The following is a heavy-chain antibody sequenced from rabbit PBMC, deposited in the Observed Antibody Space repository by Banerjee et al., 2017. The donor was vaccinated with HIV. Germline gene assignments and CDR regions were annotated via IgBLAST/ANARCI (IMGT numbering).Heavy chain of an antibody. Sequence: QSLEESGGDLVKPGASLTLTCTASGFSFSSTYWICWVRQAPGKGLERIACIYTGDGNTYYATWAKGRFTISRSTSLNTVDLKMTSLTAADTATYFCARVRDYTYGYAGYAYAQDWLDLWGPGTLVTVS. CDR3: ARVRDYTYGYAGYAYAQDWLDL. J-gene: IGHJ6*01. V-gene: IGHV1S43*01. D-gene: IGHD6-1*01. CDR1: GFSFSSTYW. CDR2: IYTGDGNT.